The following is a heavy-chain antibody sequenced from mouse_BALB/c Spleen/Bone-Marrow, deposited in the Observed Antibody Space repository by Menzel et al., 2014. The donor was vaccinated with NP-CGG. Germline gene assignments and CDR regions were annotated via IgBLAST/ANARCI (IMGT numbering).Heavy chain of an antibody. CDR1: GFTFSDYG. Sequence: EVNVVESGGGLVQPGGSRKLSCAASGFTFSDYGMAWVRQAPGKGPEWVAFISNLAYSIYYAYTVTGRFTISRENAKNTLYLEMSSLRSEDTAMYYCATIYYGNSYAMDYWGQGTSVTVSS. CDR3: ATIYYGNSYAMDY. V-gene: IGHV5-15*02. D-gene: IGHD2-1*01. J-gene: IGHJ4*01. CDR2: ISNLAYSI.